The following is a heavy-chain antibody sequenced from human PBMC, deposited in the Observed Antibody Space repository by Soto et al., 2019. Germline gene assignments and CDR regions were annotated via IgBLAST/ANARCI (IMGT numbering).Heavy chain of an antibody. CDR1: GGSISTRSSY. V-gene: IGHV4-39*01. Sequence: PSETLSLTCTVSGGSISTRSSYWGWIRQPPGKGLEWIGSIYYIGNTYYNPSLKSRVAISIDTSKNQFSLKLSSVTAADTAVYYCARTSHQDCSGGSCYPFGAYWGQGTLVTVSS. CDR3: ARTSHQDCSGGSCYPFGAY. J-gene: IGHJ4*02. D-gene: IGHD2-15*01. CDR2: IYYIGNT.